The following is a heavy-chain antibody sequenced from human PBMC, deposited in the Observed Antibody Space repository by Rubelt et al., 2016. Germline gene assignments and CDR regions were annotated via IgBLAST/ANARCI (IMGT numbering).Heavy chain of an antibody. CDR2: IYSGGST. V-gene: IGHV3-53*01. D-gene: IGHD2-21*01. CDR3: ARSIAEGYYFDY. Sequence: GKGLEWVSVIYSGGSTYYADSVKGRFTISRDNSKNTLYLQMNSLRAEDTAVYYCARSIAEGYYFDYWGQGTLVTVSS. J-gene: IGHJ4*02.